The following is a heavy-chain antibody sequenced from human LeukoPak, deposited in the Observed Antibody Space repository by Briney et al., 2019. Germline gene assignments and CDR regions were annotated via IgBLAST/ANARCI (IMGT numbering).Heavy chain of an antibody. CDR3: AKSATYYDFWSGFVEVGSDY. J-gene: IGHJ4*02. D-gene: IGHD3-3*01. CDR2: VGGGIDI. V-gene: IGHV3-23*01. CDR1: GFTFSVHG. Sequence: GGSLRLSCVASGFTFSVHGMTWVRQAPGEGLEWVSSVGGGIDIYYADSVKGRFTASRDDSMKTVYLQMNSLRAEDTAVYYCAKSATYYDFWSGFVEVGSDYWGQGTLVTVSS.